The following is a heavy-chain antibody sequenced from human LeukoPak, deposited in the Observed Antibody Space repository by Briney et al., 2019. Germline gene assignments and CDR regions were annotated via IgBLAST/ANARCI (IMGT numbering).Heavy chain of an antibody. Sequence: SETLSLTCAVYGESFRGYYWTWIRRPPGKALEWIGEVDHLGRTTYNPSLKRRVTISVDTSKNQFSLKLSSVTAADTAVYYCARGRGSSPRDDYWGQGTLVTVSS. CDR1: GESFRGYY. CDR2: VDHLGRT. J-gene: IGHJ4*02. CDR3: ARGRGSSPRDDY. D-gene: IGHD6-6*01. V-gene: IGHV4-34*01.